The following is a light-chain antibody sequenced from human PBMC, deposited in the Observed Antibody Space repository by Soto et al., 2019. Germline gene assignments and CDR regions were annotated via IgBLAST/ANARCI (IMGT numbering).Light chain of an antibody. CDR1: QSISTF. J-gene: IGKJ1*01. V-gene: IGKV1-39*01. CDR2: TAS. Sequence: DIQMTQSPSSLSASVGDRVTITCRASQSISTFLTWYHQKPGKAPNLLIYTASTLHGGVPSRFSGSGSGTDFTLTISSLQPEDFATYYCQQSFTAPWTFGQGTRVEIK. CDR3: QQSFTAPWT.